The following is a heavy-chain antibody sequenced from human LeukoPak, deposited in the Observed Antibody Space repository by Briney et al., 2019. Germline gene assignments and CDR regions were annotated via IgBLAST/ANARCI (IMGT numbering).Heavy chain of an antibody. J-gene: IGHJ5*02. V-gene: IGHV1-2*02. CDR2: INPNSGGT. CDR3: ATNILVRDIIDWFDP. CDR1: GYTFISYY. Sequence: GASVKVSCKASGYTFISYYMHGVGQAPGQGREWMGWINPNSGGTNYAQKFQGRVTMTRDTSISTAYMDLSRLRSDDAAVYYCATNILVRDIIDWFDPWGQGTLVTVSS. D-gene: IGHD3-10*01.